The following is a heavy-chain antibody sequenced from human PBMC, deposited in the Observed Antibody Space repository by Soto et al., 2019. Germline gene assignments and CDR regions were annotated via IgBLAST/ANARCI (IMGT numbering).Heavy chain of an antibody. J-gene: IGHJ4*02. V-gene: IGHV4-59*01. D-gene: IGHD2-15*01. CDR1: GGSISSYY. CDR2: IFYTEST. CDR3: ARGGWSLDY. Sequence: PSETLSLTCTVSGGSISSYYCSWIRQSPGKGQEWNGYIFYTESTNYNPYLKSQITISVDSSKNQFSLKLNSVTAADTAVYYCARGGWSLDYWGQGTLVTVSS.